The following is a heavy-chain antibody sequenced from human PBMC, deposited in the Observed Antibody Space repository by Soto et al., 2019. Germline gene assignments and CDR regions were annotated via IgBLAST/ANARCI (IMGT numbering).Heavy chain of an antibody. J-gene: IGHJ4*02. V-gene: IGHV3-23*01. D-gene: IGHD4-17*01. CDR1: GFTFSSYA. CDR3: AKGFPPDYGDYPYYFDY. Sequence: GGSLRLSCAASGFTFSSYAMSWVRQAPGKGLEWVSAISGSGGSTYYADSVKGRFTFSRDNSKNTLYLQMNSLRAEDTAVYYCAKGFPPDYGDYPYYFDYWGQGTLVTVSS. CDR2: ISGSGGST.